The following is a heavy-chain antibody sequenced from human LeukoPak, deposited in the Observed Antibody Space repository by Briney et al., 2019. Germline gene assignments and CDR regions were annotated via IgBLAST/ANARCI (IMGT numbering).Heavy chain of an antibody. Sequence: SETLSLTCTVSGGYLNSGNYYWNWIRQPAGKGLEWIGRIYISGAINYNPSLKSRVTISVDTSKKQFSLKLTSVTAADTAVYYCASGGVGARPDWGQGTLVIVSS. CDR3: ASGGVGARPD. CDR2: IYISGAI. J-gene: IGHJ4*02. D-gene: IGHD1-26*01. CDR1: GGYLNSGNYY. V-gene: IGHV4-61*02.